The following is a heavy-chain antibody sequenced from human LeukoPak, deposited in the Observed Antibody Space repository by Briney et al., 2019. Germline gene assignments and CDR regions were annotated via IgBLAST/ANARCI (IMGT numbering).Heavy chain of an antibody. CDR1: GFTFSSYA. CDR2: ISGGGGSR. Sequence: GGSLRLSCAASGFTFSSYAMSWVRQAPGKGLEWVSAISGGGGSRYYADSVKGRFTISRDNSKNSLYLQTNSLRAEDTAVYYCARSSYSSSSSVWGQGTMVTVSS. V-gene: IGHV3-23*01. J-gene: IGHJ3*01. CDR3: ARSSYSSSSSV. D-gene: IGHD6-6*01.